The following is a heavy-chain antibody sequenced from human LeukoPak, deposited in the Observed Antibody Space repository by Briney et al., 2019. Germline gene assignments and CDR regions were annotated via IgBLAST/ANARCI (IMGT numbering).Heavy chain of an antibody. D-gene: IGHD2/OR15-2a*01. V-gene: IGHV3-23*01. CDR2: ISGYTGRT. Sequence: PGGSLRLSCAASGFTFSHYAMTWVRQVPGKGLEWVSSISGYTGRTYYADSVKGRFTISRDNSNDSVYLQMNSLRAEGTALYYCAKFLGGDEKVDAFDVSGQGTRVTVSS. CDR3: AKFLGGDEKVDAFDV. CDR1: GFTFSHYA. J-gene: IGHJ3*01.